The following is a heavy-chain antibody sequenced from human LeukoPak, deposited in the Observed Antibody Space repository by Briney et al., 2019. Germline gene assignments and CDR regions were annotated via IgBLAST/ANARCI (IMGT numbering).Heavy chain of an antibody. J-gene: IGHJ6*02. CDR2: IYYSGST. CDR1: GGSISSYY. Sequence: PSETLSLTCTVSGGSISSYYWSWIRQPPGKGLEWMGYIYYSGSTNYNPSLKSRVTISVDTSKNQFSLKLSSVTAADTAVYYCATRSPYCTNGVCYNGYYGMDVWGQGTTVTVSS. V-gene: IGHV4-59*08. D-gene: IGHD2-8*01. CDR3: ATRSPYCTNGVCYNGYYGMDV.